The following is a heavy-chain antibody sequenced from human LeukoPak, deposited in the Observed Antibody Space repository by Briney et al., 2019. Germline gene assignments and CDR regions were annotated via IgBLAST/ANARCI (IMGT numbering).Heavy chain of an antibody. Sequence: ASVKVSCKASGYTFTSYYMHWVRQAPGQGLEWMGWINPNSGGTNYAQKFQGRVTMTRDTSISTAYMELSRLRSDDTAVYYCARGIYSSGWYFGYWGQGTLVTVSS. V-gene: IGHV1-2*02. D-gene: IGHD6-19*01. CDR1: GYTFTSYY. CDR3: ARGIYSSGWYFGY. CDR2: INPNSGGT. J-gene: IGHJ4*02.